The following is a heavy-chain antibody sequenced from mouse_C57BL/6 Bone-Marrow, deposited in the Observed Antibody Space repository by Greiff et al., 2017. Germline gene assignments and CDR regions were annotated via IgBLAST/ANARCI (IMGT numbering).Heavy chain of an antibody. CDR2: ISDGGSYT. CDR1: GFTFSSYA. J-gene: IGHJ1*03. Sequence: EVKLMESGGGLVKPGGSLKLSCAASGFTFSSYAMSWVRQTPEKRLEWVATISDGGSYTYYPDNVKGRFTISRDNAKNNLYLQMSHLKSEDTAMYYCERDSKIYDGYYWYFDVWGTGTTVTVSS. V-gene: IGHV5-4*01. D-gene: IGHD2-3*01. CDR3: ERDSKIYDGYYWYFDV.